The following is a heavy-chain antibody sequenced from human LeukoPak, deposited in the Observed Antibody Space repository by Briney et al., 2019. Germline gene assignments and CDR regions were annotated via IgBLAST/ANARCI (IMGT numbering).Heavy chain of an antibody. Sequence: ASVEVSCKASGYTFTGYYMHWVRQAPGQGLEWMGWINPNSGGTNYAQKFQGRVTMTRDTSISTAYMELSRLRSDDTAVYYCARGLVVVAATVDYWGQGTLVTVSS. D-gene: IGHD2-15*01. CDR2: INPNSGGT. V-gene: IGHV1-2*02. J-gene: IGHJ4*02. CDR1: GYTFTGYY. CDR3: ARGLVVVAATVDY.